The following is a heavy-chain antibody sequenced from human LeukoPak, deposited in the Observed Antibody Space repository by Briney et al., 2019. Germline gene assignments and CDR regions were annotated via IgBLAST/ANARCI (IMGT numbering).Heavy chain of an antibody. V-gene: IGHV1-18*01. J-gene: IGHJ4*02. CDR3: ARVPSGGPFDY. CDR2: ISAYNGNT. D-gene: IGHD2-15*01. Sequence: ASVKVSCKASGGTFSSYGISWVRQAPGQGLEWMGWISAYNGNTNYAQRLQGRVTMTTDTSTSTVYMELRSLTSDDTAVYYCARVPSGGPFDYWGQGTLVTVSS. CDR1: GGTFSSYG.